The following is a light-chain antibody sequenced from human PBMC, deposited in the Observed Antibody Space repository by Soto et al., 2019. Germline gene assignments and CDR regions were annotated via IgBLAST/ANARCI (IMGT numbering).Light chain of an antibody. Sequence: DIPMTQSPSSLSASVGDTVTITCRASQNIDMYLNWYQQKPGKAPRVLISGASNLQSGVPSRVSGSGSGTDFTLTISSLQPEDFASYFCQHTFNSPPWTFGQGTKVEVK. CDR3: QHTFNSPPWT. J-gene: IGKJ1*01. CDR2: GAS. CDR1: QNIDMY. V-gene: IGKV1-39*01.